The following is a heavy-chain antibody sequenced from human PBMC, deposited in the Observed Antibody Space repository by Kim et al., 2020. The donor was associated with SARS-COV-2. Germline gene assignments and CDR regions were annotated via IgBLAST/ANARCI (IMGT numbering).Heavy chain of an antibody. CDR2: IWYDGSNK. CDR3: AKGNTDFWSGYYTGEYGMDV. Sequence: GGSLRLSCAASGFTFSSYAMHWVRQAPGKGLEWVAVIWYDGSNKYYADSVKGRFTISRDNSKNTLYLQMNSLGAEDTAVYYCAKGNTDFWSGYYTGEYGMDVWDQGTTDTVTS. J-gene: IGHJ6*02. CDR1: GFTFSSYA. D-gene: IGHD3-3*01. V-gene: IGHV3-33*06.